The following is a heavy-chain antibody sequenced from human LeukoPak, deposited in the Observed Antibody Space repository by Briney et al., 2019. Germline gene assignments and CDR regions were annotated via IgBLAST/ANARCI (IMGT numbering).Heavy chain of an antibody. CDR1: GFTFSSYG. V-gene: IGHV3-30*18. J-gene: IGHJ4*02. D-gene: IGHD3-22*01. CDR3: AKSNSSGLDY. Sequence: GGPLRLSCAASGFTFSSYGMHWVRQAPGKGLEWVAVISYDGSNKYYADSVKGRFTISRDNSKNTLYLQMNSLRAEDTAVYYCAKSNSSGLDYWGQGTLVTVSS. CDR2: ISYDGSNK.